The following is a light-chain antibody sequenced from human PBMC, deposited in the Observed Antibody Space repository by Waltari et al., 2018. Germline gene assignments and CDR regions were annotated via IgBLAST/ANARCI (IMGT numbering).Light chain of an antibody. CDR3: HHYNKRPPSYT. CDR2: GAS. J-gene: IGKJ2*01. CDR1: QSIRNN. Sequence: EIVMTQSPVTLSVSPGERVTLSCRASQSIRNNLAGYQQKSGQPPRLLIYGASTRAPGLPARFSGSGSGTEFALTISSLQPEDFAVYYCHHYNKRPPSYTFGQGTRLEIK. V-gene: IGKV3-15*01.